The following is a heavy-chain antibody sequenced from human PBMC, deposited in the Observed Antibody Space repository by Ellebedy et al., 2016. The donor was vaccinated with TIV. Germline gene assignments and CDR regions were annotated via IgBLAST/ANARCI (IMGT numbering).Heavy chain of an antibody. V-gene: IGHV3-48*02. J-gene: IGHJ4*02. CDR3: ARNIDAGVQGYYFDY. CDR2: ISSSSSTI. D-gene: IGHD2/OR15-2a*01. Sequence: GGSLRLXCAASGFTFSSYSMNWVRQAPGKGLEWVSYISSSSSTIYYADSVKGRFTISRDNAKNSLYLQMNSLRDEDTAVYYCARNIDAGVQGYYFDYWGQGTLVTVSS. CDR1: GFTFSSYS.